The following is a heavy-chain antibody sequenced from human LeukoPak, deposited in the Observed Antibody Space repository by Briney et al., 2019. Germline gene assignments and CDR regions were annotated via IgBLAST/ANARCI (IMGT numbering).Heavy chain of an antibody. D-gene: IGHD4-17*01. Sequence: PGGSLRLSCAASGFTFSSYGMHWVRQAPGKGLEWVAVISYDGSNKYYADSVKGRFTISRDNSKNTLYLQMNGLRAEDTAVYYCAKAGDYGDYPWGQGTLVTVSS. CDR1: GFTFSSYG. J-gene: IGHJ5*02. CDR3: AKAGDYGDYP. V-gene: IGHV3-30*18. CDR2: ISYDGSNK.